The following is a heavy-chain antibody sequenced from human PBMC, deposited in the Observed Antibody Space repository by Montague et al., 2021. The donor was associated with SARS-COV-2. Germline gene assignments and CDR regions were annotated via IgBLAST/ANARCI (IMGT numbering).Heavy chain of an antibody. CDR1: GGSFSGYY. V-gene: IGHV4-34*01. CDR2: INQSGRT. D-gene: IGHD3-3*01. Sequence: SETLSLTCAVYGGSFSGYYWSWIRQPPEKGLEWIGEINQSGRTNNNPSLKSRVIISVDTSKNQFSLRLSSVTAADTAVYYCARGTGPRSITLFGVIISGHVFDIWGQGTMVTVSS. CDR3: ARGTGPRSITLFGVIISGHVFDI. J-gene: IGHJ3*02.